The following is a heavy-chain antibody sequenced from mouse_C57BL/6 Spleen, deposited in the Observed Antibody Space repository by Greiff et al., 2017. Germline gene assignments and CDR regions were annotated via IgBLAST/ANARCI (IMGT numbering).Heavy chain of an antibody. CDR2: INPYNGGT. CDR3: ARKGLRSYAMDY. J-gene: IGHJ4*01. V-gene: IGHV1-19*01. Sequence: EVKVVESGPVLVKPGASVKMSCKASGYTFTDYYMNWVKQSHGKSLEWIGVINPYNGGTSYNQKFKGKATLTVDKSSSTAYMELNSLTSEDSAVYYCARKGLRSYAMDYWGQGTSVTVSS. D-gene: IGHD1-1*01. CDR1: GYTFTDYY.